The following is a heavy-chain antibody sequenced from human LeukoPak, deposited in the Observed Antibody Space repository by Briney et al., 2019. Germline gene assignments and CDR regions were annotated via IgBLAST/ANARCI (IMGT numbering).Heavy chain of an antibody. CDR1: GFTFSSDA. V-gene: IGHV3-23*01. J-gene: IGHJ4*02. CDR3: VKHSAPVLAAARFDY. Sequence: QTGGSLRLSCAASGFTFSSDAMSWVRQAPGKGLEWVSVISGSGTNTYYADSVKGRFTISRDNSKNTLYLQMNSLRAEDTALYYCVKHSAPVLAAARFDYWGQGNLVTVSS. D-gene: IGHD2-2*01. CDR2: ISGSGTNT.